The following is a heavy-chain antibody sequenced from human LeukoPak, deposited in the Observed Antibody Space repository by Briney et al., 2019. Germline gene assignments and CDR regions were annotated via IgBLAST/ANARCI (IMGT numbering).Heavy chain of an antibody. V-gene: IGHV3-9*01. CDR1: GFTFDDYA. CDR2: ISWNSGSI. J-gene: IGHJ6*02. CDR3: AKSGFGYYYYGMDV. Sequence: GRSLRLSCAASGFTFDDYAMHWVRQAPGKGLEWVSGISWNSGSIGYADSVKGRFTISRDNAKNSLYLQMNSLRAEGTALYYCAKSGFGYYYYGMDVWGQGTTVTVSS. D-gene: IGHD6-25*01.